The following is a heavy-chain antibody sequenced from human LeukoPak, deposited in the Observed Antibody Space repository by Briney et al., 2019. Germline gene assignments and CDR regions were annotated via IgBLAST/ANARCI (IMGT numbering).Heavy chain of an antibody. V-gene: IGHV3-21*01. CDR2: ISSSSSYI. Sequence: GGVLRLSCAASGFTFSSCSMNWVRQAPGKGLEWVSSISSSSSYIYYADSVKGRFTISRDNAKNSLYLQMNSLRAEDTAVYYCARVLFSGIAAARRYYGMDVWGQGTTVTVSS. D-gene: IGHD6-13*01. CDR1: GFTFSSCS. J-gene: IGHJ6*02. CDR3: ARVLFSGIAAARRYYGMDV.